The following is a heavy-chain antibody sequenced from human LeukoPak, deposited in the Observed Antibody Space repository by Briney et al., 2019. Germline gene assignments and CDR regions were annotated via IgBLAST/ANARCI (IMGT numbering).Heavy chain of an antibody. D-gene: IGHD6-19*01. CDR3: AREYSSFEY. CDR2: INWSGYT. CDR1: GGSISTYY. J-gene: IGHJ4*02. Sequence: SETLALNCTVSGGSISTYYWSWIRQPPGKGLEWVGYINWSGYTDYNPSLKSRVTISVDTSKNHFSLKPRSVPAADTAVYYCAREYSSFEYWGQGILVTVSS. V-gene: IGHV4-59*01.